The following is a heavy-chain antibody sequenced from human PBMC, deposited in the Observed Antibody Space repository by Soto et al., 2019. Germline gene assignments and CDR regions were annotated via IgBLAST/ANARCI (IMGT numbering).Heavy chain of an antibody. Sequence: GESLKISCKGSGYSFTSYWIGWVRQMPGKGLEWMGIIYPGDSDTRYSPSFQGQVTISADKSISTAYLQWSSLKASDTATYYCARFAWFGESEAYYYGMDVWGQGTTVTVSS. J-gene: IGHJ6*02. CDR2: IYPGDSDT. D-gene: IGHD3-10*01. V-gene: IGHV5-51*01. CDR1: GYSFTSYW. CDR3: ARFAWFGESEAYYYGMDV.